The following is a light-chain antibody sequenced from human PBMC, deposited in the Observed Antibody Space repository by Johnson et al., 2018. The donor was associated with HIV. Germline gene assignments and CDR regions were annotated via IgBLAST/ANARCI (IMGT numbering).Light chain of an antibody. J-gene: IGLJ1*01. CDR3: GTWDNSLSAYV. V-gene: IGLV1-51*02. CDR1: SSNIGNNY. CDR2: ENT. Sequence: QSVLTQPPSVSAAPGQKVTISCSGSSSNIGNNYVSWYQQLPGTAPKLLIYENTKRPSGIPDRFSGSKSGTSATLDITGLQTGDEADYYCGTWDNSLSAYVFDTGTKVTVL.